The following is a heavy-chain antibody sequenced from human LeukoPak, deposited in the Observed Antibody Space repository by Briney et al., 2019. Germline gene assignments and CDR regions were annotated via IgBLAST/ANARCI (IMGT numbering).Heavy chain of an antibody. D-gene: IGHD5-12*01. CDR3: ARGGVDIVATIGSYYFDY. J-gene: IGHJ4*02. Sequence: RASVKVSCKASGYTFTGYYIHWVRQAPGQGLEWMGWINPNSGGTNYAQKFQGRVTMTRDTSITTAYMELSRLRSDDTAVYYCARGGVDIVATIGSYYFDYWDQGTLVTVSS. V-gene: IGHV1-2*02. CDR1: GYTFTGYY. CDR2: INPNSGGT.